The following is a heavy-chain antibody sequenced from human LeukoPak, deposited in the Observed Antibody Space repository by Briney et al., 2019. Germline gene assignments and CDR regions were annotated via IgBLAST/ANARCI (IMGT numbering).Heavy chain of an antibody. D-gene: IGHD2-8*01. CDR2: ISGSGGST. CDR3: AKGPQWGFDY. CDR1: GFTVSGNY. V-gene: IGHV3-23*01. J-gene: IGHJ4*02. Sequence: GGSLRLSCAVSGFTVSGNYMSWVRQAPGKGLEWVSAISGSGGSTYYADSVKGRFTISRDNSKNTLYLQMNSLRAEDTAVYYCAKGPQWGFDYWGQGTLVTVSS.